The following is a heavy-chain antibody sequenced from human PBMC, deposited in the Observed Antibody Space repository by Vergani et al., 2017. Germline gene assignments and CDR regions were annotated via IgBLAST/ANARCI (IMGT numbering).Heavy chain of an antibody. J-gene: IGHJ4*02. CDR1: GFSLSTSGMR. D-gene: IGHD3-22*01. Sequence: QVTLKESGPALVKPTQTLTLTCTFSGFSLSTSGMRVSWIRQPLGKALEWLARIDWDDDTYYRISLRTRLTISMDSFKNQVALTMTNMDPVDTATYYCARTLSDSRGYYLDYWGQGTLVTVSS. V-gene: IGHV2-70D*14. CDR2: IDWDDDT. CDR3: ARTLSDSRGYYLDY.